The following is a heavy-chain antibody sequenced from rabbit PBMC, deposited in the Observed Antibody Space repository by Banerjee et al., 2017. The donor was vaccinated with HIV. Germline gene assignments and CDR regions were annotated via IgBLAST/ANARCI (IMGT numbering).Heavy chain of an antibody. D-gene: IGHD8-1*01. CDR2: IYVTSGNT. CDR1: GFSFSSGYD. Sequence: QSLEESGGGLVKPGASLTLTCKASGFSFSSGYDMCWVRQAPGKGLEWIACIYVTSGNTYYASWAKGRFTISKTSSTTVTLQMTSLTAADTATYFCARDIGGSPYSFNLWGPGTLVAVS. CDR3: ARDIGGSPYSFNL. V-gene: IGHV1S40*01. J-gene: IGHJ4*01.